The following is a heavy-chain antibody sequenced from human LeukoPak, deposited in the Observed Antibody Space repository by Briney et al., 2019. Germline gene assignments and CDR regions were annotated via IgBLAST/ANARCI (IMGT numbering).Heavy chain of an antibody. V-gene: IGHV3-23*01. CDR1: GFTFDTYA. D-gene: IGHD6-19*01. CDR2: ISGSGGST. Sequence: GGSLRLSCAASGFTFDTYAMSWVRQAPGKGLEWVSAISGSGGSTYYADSVKGRFTISRDNSKNTLYLQMNSLRAEDTAVYYCAKGLGSGWYWGFDYWGQGTLVTVSS. CDR3: AKGLGSGWYWGFDY. J-gene: IGHJ4*02.